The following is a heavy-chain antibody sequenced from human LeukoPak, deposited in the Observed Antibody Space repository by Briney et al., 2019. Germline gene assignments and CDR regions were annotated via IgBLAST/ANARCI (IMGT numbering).Heavy chain of an antibody. CDR3: ARDRGIAAAGTDWFDP. J-gene: IGHJ5*02. CDR1: GGSISSGGYY. CDR2: IYYSGST. V-gene: IGHV4-31*03. D-gene: IGHD6-13*01. Sequence: PSETLSLTCTVSGGSISSGGYYWSWIRQHPGKGLEWIGYIYYSGSTYYNSSLKSRVTISVDTSKNQFSLKLSSVTAADTAVYYCARDRGIAAAGTDWFDPWGQGTLVTVSS.